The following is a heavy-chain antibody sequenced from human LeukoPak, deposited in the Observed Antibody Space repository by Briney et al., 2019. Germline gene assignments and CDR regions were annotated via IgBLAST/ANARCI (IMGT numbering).Heavy chain of an antibody. D-gene: IGHD5-12*01. V-gene: IGHV1-2*04. Sequence: ASVKVSCKASGYTFTGYYMHWVRQAPGQGLEWMGWINPNSGGTNYAQKFQGWVTMTRDTSISTAYTELSRLRSDDTAVYYCARAQYIVATNLQGAFDIWGQGTMVTVSS. CDR3: ARAQYIVATNLQGAFDI. CDR2: INPNSGGT. J-gene: IGHJ3*02. CDR1: GYTFTGYY.